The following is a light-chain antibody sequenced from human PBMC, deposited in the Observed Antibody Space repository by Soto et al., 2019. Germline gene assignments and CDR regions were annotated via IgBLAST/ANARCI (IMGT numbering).Light chain of an antibody. J-gene: IGLJ1*01. CDR2: EVD. V-gene: IGLV2-8*01. Sequence: QSVLTQPRSASGSPGQSVTISCTGTSSDVGGYNYVSWYQHHPGKAPKLIIYEVDERPSGVPDRFSGSKSGNTASLTVSGLQAEDEADYYCSSYVGSNNFPYVFGTGTKVTVL. CDR1: SSDVGGYNY. CDR3: SSYVGSNNFPYV.